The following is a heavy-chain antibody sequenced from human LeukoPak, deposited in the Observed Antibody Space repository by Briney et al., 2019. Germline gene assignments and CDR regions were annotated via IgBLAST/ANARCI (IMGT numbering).Heavy chain of an antibody. Sequence: GGSLRLSCAASGFTFSSYAMHWVRQAPGKGLEWVAVISYDGSNKYYADSVKGRFTISRDNSKNTLYLQMNSLRAEDTAVYYCARDRYCSSTSCPKGVSDAFDIWGQGTMVTVSS. CDR3: ARDRYCSSTSCPKGVSDAFDI. J-gene: IGHJ3*02. CDR1: GFTFSSYA. V-gene: IGHV3-30-3*01. D-gene: IGHD2-2*01. CDR2: ISYDGSNK.